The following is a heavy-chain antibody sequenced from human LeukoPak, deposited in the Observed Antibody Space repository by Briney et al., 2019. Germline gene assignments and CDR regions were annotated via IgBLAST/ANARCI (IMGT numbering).Heavy chain of an antibody. Sequence: PGGSLRLSCAASEFTVSSNYMSWVRQAPGKGLEWVSVIYSGDTTYYADSVKGRFTISRDNSKNTLYLQMSSLRAEDTAVYYCARGGSWNDFDYRGQGTLVTVSS. CDR2: IYSGDTT. D-gene: IGHD1-26*01. J-gene: IGHJ4*02. CDR1: EFTVSSNY. CDR3: ARGGSWNDFDY. V-gene: IGHV3-53*01.